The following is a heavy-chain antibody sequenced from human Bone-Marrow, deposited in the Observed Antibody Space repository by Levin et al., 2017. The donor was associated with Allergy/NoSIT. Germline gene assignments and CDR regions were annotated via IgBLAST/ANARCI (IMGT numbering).Heavy chain of an antibody. V-gene: IGHV3-48*03. J-gene: IGHJ4*02. Sequence: LSLTCAASGFTFSSYEMNWVRQTSERGLEWLSYISGTGSNVHYAESVKGRFTVSRDNAKNSLYLQMNNLRAEDTAVYYCARLIRGFTASGGFWGQGTLVTVSS. CDR1: GFTFSSYE. CDR3: ARLIRGFTASGGF. CDR2: ISGTGSNV. D-gene: IGHD5-12*01.